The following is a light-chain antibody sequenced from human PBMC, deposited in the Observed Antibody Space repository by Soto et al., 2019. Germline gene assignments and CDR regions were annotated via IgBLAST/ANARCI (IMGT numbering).Light chain of an antibody. V-gene: IGKV3-11*01. Sequence: EIVLTQSPATLSLSPGERATLSCRARQSIGSHLAWYQQQPGQAPRLLIHDASSRATGIPARFSGSGSGTDFTLTITSLQSEDFAVYWCQRYNNWPLTFGPGTRLEI. J-gene: IGKJ5*01. CDR3: QRYNNWPLT. CDR1: QSIGSH. CDR2: DAS.